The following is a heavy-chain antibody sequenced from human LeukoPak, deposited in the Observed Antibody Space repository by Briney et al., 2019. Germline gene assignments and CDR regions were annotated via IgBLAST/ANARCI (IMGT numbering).Heavy chain of an antibody. J-gene: IGHJ4*02. CDR3: ARDRRMRDYGDYGLDY. CDR1: GFTFSSYS. D-gene: IGHD4-17*01. V-gene: IGHV3-21*01. Sequence: AGGSLRLSCAASGFTFSSYSMNWVRQAPGKGLEWVSSISSSSSYIYYADSVKGRFTISRDNAKNSLYLQMNSLRAEDTAVYYCARDRRMRDYGDYGLDYWGQGTLVTVSS. CDR2: ISSSSSYI.